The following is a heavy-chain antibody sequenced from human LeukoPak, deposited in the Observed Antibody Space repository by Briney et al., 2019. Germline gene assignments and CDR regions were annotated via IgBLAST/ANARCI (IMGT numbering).Heavy chain of an antibody. V-gene: IGHV1-46*01. CDR3: ARNYGDYVFIIGY. CDR2: INPSGGST. Sequence: ASVEVSCKASGYTLTSYYMHWVRQAPGQGLEWMGIINPSGGSTSYAQKFHGRFTMTRDMSTSTVYMELSSLRSEDTAVYYCARNYGDYVFIIGYWGQGTLVTVSS. J-gene: IGHJ4*02. D-gene: IGHD4-17*01. CDR1: GYTLTSYY.